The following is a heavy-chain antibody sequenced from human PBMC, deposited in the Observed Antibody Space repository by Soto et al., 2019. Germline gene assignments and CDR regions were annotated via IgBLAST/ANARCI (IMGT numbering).Heavy chain of an antibody. CDR1: GGSISSYY. V-gene: IGHV4-59*01. D-gene: IGHD6-6*01. CDR3: ARYTAARPYYYYYYMDV. CDR2: IYYSGST. J-gene: IGHJ6*03. Sequence: SETLSLTCTVSGGSISSYYWSWIRQPPGKGLEWIGYIYYSGSTNYKPSLKSRVTISVDTSKNQYSLKLSSVTAADTAVYYCARYTAARPYYYYYYMDVWGKGTTVTVSS.